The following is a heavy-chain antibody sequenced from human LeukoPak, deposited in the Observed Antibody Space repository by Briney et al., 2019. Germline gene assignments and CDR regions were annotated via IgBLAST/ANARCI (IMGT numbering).Heavy chain of an antibody. CDR1: GGTFSSYA. D-gene: IGHD4-23*01. J-gene: IGHJ3*02. Sequence: GASVKVSCKASGGTFSSYAISWVRQAPGQGLEWMGGIIPIFGTANYAQKFQGRVTITADESTSTAYMELSSLRSEDTAVYYCAINYGGNSGDAFDIWDQGTMVTVSS. CDR2: IIPIFGTA. CDR3: AINYGGNSGDAFDI. V-gene: IGHV1-69*13.